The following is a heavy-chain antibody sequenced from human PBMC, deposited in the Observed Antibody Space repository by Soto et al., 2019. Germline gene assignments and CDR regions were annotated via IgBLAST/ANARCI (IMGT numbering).Heavy chain of an antibody. V-gene: IGHV4-61*08. J-gene: IGHJ5*02. Sequence: SETLSLTCTVSGGSISSGDYYWSWIRQPPGKGLEWIGYIYYSGSTNYNPSLKSRVTISVDTSKNQFSLKLSSVTAADTAVYYCARVDYSYSSGWYGDGWFDPWGQGTLVTVSS. D-gene: IGHD6-19*01. CDR1: GGSISSGDYY. CDR2: IYYSGST. CDR3: ARVDYSYSSGWYGDGWFDP.